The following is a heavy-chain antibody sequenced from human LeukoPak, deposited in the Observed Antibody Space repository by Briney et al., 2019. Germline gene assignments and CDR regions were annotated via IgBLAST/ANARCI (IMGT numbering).Heavy chain of an antibody. CDR1: GYTFTSYG. V-gene: IGHV1-18*01. CDR2: ISAYNGNT. D-gene: IGHD2-15*01. CDR3: ARSGTGYCSGGSCYKNWVDP. Sequence: ASVKVSCKASGYTFTSYGISWVRQAPGQGLEWMGWISAYNGNTNYAEKLQDRVTMTTDTPTSTAYMELRGLRSDDTAVYYCARSGTGYCSGGSCYKNWVDPWGQGNPVTVSS. J-gene: IGHJ5*02.